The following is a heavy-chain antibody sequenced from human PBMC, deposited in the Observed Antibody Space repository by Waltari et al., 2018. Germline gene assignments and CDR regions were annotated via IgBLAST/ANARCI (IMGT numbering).Heavy chain of an antibody. CDR3: ARDLGSDYGNRDY. CDR1: GYTFTGYY. Sequence: QVHLVQSGAEVKKPGASVKVSCKASGYTFTGYYIQWVRRAPGQGLEWMGRINPNSGDTNFAQKVQGMVTLTRDTSINTAYMELSSLKSDDTAVYYCARDLGSDYGNRDYWGQGTLVTVPS. CDR2: INPNSGDT. D-gene: IGHD4-17*01. J-gene: IGHJ4*02. V-gene: IGHV1-2*06.